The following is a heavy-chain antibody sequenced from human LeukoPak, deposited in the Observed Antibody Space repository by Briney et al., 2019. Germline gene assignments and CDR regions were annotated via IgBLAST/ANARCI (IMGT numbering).Heavy chain of an antibody. J-gene: IGHJ4*02. D-gene: IGHD1-1*01. Sequence: GASVKVSCKASGYTFTGYYMHWVRQAPGQGLEWMGWINPNSGGTNYAQKFQGRVTMTRDTSISTAYMELSRLRSDDTAVYYCARVLYTPYNLFDYWGQGTLVTVSS. V-gene: IGHV1-2*02. CDR1: GYTFTGYY. CDR2: INPNSGGT. CDR3: ARVLYTPYNLFDY.